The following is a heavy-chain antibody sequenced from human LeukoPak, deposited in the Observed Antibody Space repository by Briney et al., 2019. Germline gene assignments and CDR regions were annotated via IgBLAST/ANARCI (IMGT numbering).Heavy chain of an antibody. CDR2: IIPIFGTA. V-gene: IGHV1-69*06. CDR1: GGTFSSYA. D-gene: IGHD6-13*01. Sequence: ASVKVSCKASGGTFSSYAISWVRQAPGQGLEWMGGIIPIFGTANYAQKFQGRVTITADKSTSTAYMELSSLRSEDTAVYYCATGDPSHDAAAGPGFDYWGQGTLVTVSS. J-gene: IGHJ4*02. CDR3: ATGDPSHDAAAGPGFDY.